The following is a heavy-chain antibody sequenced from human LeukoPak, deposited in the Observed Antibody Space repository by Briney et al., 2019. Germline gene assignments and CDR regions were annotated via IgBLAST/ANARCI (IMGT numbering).Heavy chain of an antibody. D-gene: IGHD7-27*01. CDR1: GDSISSGDYS. Sequence: SQTLSLTCAVSGDSISSGDYSWSWIRQPSGKGLEWIGYIFHSGSSYYNPSLKSRVTMSVDTSKTQFSLKLSSVTAADTAVYYCARSQLGIDWYFDLWGRGTLVTVSS. CDR3: ARSQLGIDWYFDL. J-gene: IGHJ2*01. V-gene: IGHV4-30-2*01. CDR2: IFHSGSS.